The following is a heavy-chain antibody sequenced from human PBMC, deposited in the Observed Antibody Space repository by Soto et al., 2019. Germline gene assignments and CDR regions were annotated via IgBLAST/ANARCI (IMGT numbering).Heavy chain of an antibody. CDR3: ARGRYDFWSGYYDY. CDR1: GFTFSSYW. D-gene: IGHD3-3*01. J-gene: IGHJ4*02. Sequence: EVQLVGSGGGLVQPGGSLRLSCAASGFTFSSYWMSWVRQAPGKGLEWVANIKQDGSEKYYVDSVKGRFTISRDNAKNSLYLQMNRLRAEDTAVYYCARGRYDFWSGYYDYWGQGTLVTVSS. V-gene: IGHV3-7*05. CDR2: IKQDGSEK.